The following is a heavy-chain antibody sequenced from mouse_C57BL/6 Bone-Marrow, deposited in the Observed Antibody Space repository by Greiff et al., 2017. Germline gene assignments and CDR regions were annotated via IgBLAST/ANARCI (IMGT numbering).Heavy chain of an antibody. V-gene: IGHV1-81*01. CDR1: GYTFTSYG. CDR3: ARLGSYYAMDY. Sequence: VQLQESGAELARPGASVKLSCKASGYTFTSYGISWVKQRTGQGIEWIGEVYPRSGNTYYNEKFKGKATLTADKSSSTAYMELRSLTSEDSAVDFCARLGSYYAMDYWGQGTSVTVSS. J-gene: IGHJ4*01. CDR2: VYPRSGNT.